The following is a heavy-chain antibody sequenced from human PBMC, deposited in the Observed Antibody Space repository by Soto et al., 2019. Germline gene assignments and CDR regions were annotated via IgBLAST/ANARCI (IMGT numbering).Heavy chain of an antibody. CDR3: ARWGTTGGLDV. CDR1: GFTFRSYV. V-gene: IGHV3-30*19. D-gene: IGHD3-16*01. Sequence: QVQLVESGGGVVQPGTSLRVSCVGSGFTFRSYVIHWVRQAPGKGLEWVALTSYDGSDKYYDNSVRGRFTISRDNSRNPVDLQMDSLRLEDTALYYCARWGTTGGLDVWGQGTLVSVSS. J-gene: IGHJ1*01. CDR2: TSYDGSDK.